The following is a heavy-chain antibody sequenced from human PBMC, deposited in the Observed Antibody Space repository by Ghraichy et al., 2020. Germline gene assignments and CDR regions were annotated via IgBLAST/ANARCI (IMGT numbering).Heavy chain of an antibody. CDR2: ISGSGGST. J-gene: IGHJ2*01. CDR3: AKAWGLDDWGYWYFDL. V-gene: IGHV3-23*01. D-gene: IGHD7-27*01. CDR1: GFTFSSYA. Sequence: GGSLRLSCAASGFTFSSYAMSWVRQAPGKGLEWVSAISGSGGSTYYADSVKGRFTISRDNSKNTLYLQMNSLRAEDTAVYYCAKAWGLDDWGYWYFDLWGRGTLVTVSS.